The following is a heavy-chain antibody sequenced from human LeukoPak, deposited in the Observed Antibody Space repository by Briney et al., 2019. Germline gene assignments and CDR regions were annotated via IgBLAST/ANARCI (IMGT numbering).Heavy chain of an antibody. Sequence: GASVKVSCKASGYTFTSYAMHWVRQAPGQRLEWMGWINAGNGNTKYSQKFQGRVTITRDTSASTAYMELSSLRSEDTAVYYCARVERGVGLRYFDWLWGYFDYWGQGTLVTVSS. D-gene: IGHD3-9*01. CDR3: ARVERGVGLRYFDWLWGYFDY. CDR1: GYTFTSYA. J-gene: IGHJ4*02. CDR2: INAGNGNT. V-gene: IGHV1-3*01.